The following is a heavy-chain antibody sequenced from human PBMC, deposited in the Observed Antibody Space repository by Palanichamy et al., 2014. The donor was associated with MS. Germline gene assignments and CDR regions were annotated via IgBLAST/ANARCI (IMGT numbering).Heavy chain of an antibody. D-gene: IGHD6-19*01. Sequence: VQLLESGGGLVQPGGSLRLSCAASGFTFSSYAMNWVRQAPGKGLEWVSGISGSGGSTFYADSVKGRFTISRDNSKNTLYLQMNSLRAEVTAVYYCAEEGGSGWPYFDYWGQGTLVTVSS. J-gene: IGHJ4*02. CDR2: ISGSGGST. V-gene: IGHV3-23*01. CDR3: AEEGGSGWPYFDY. CDR1: GFTFSSYA.